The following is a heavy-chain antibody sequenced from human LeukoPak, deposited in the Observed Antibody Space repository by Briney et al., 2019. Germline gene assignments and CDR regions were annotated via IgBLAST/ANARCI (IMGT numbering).Heavy chain of an antibody. CDR1: GFTFSSYG. D-gene: IGHD4-11*01. CDR2: IRYDGSNK. V-gene: IGHV3-30*02. CDR3: MTRVRVSAATDWFDP. J-gene: IGHJ5*02. Sequence: GGSLRLSCAASGFTFSSYGMHWVRQAPGKGLEWVAFIRYDGSNKYYADSVKGRFTISRDNSKNTLYLQMNSLRAEDTAVYYCMTRVRVSAATDWFDPWGQGTLVTVSS.